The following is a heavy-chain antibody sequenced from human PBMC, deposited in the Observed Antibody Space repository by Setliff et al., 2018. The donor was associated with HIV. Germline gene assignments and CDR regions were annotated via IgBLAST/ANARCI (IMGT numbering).Heavy chain of an antibody. Sequence: ASVKVSCKASGYTFSAYYMHWVRQAPGQGLEWMGRINPNSGGTKYGQKFQGRVTMTRDTSVSTAYMELSRLRSDDTAVYYCARAGFLTGYYFYMDVWGKGTTVTVSS. J-gene: IGHJ6*03. D-gene: IGHD3-9*01. CDR1: GYTFSAYY. CDR3: ARAGFLTGYYFYMDV. CDR2: INPNSGGT. V-gene: IGHV1-2*06.